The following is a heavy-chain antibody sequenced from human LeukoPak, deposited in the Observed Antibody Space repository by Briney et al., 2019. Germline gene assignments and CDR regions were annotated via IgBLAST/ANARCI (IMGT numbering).Heavy chain of an antibody. CDR1: GYTFTSYA. D-gene: IGHD6-6*01. CDR2: INAGNGNT. V-gene: IGHV1-3*01. J-gene: IGHJ4*02. CDR3: ARDSPGFIADSPGGSLPRDY. Sequence: ASVKVSCKASGYTFTSYAMHWVRQAPGQRLEWMGWINAGNGNTKYSQKFQGRVTITRDTSASTAYMELSSLRSEDTAVYYCARDSPGFIADSPGGSLPRDYWGQGTLVTVSS.